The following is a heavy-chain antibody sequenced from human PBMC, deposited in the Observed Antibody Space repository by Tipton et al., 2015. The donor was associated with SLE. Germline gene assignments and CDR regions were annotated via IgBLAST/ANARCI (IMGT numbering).Heavy chain of an antibody. V-gene: IGHV4-59*12. CDR2: VSDSGAT. D-gene: IGHD6-13*01. CDR3: ARWGIAADGVGRFIDS. J-gene: IGHJ4*02. CDR1: GAFISNKY. Sequence: GLVKPSETLSLTCTVSGAFISNKYWSWIRQPPGKGLEWIGYVSDSGATNYSPSLKSRVTISVDHSKNQFSLRLNSVTAADTAVYYCARWGIAADGVGRFIDSWGQGALVTVSS.